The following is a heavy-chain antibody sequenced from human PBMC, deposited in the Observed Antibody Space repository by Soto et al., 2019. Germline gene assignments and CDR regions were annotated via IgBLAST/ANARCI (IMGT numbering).Heavy chain of an antibody. J-gene: IGHJ1*01. V-gene: IGHV4-4*07. D-gene: IGHD7-27*01. CDR3: ARETGAKWTYEVH. CDR1: GAYISDFS. Sequence: QVQQQESGPGLVKPSDTLSLTCRVSGAYISDFSWSWIRQPAGKGLEWIGRITINGNTQKNPSFKSRVIMSIDTSRNHFSLNLQSATSADKALYDCARETGAKWTYEVHLGPGTLVTVSS. CDR2: ITINGNT.